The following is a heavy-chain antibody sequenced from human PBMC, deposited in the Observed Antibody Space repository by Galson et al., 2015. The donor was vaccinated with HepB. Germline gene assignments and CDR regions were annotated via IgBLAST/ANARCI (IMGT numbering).Heavy chain of an antibody. J-gene: IGHJ4*02. D-gene: IGHD4-17*01. CDR3: AVGMTTVTPDY. CDR2: FDPDEGET. V-gene: IGHV1-24*01. Sequence: SVKVSCKVPGYTLTELSMYWVRQAPGKGLEWMGGFDPDEGETIYAQKFQGRVTMAEDTSTDTAYMELSDLRSEDTAVYYCAVGMTTVTPDYWGQGTLVTVSS. CDR1: GYTLTELS.